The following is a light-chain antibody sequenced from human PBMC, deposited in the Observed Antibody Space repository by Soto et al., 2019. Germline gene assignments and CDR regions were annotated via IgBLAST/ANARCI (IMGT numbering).Light chain of an antibody. CDR2: DVS. CDR1: SSDVGGYNY. V-gene: IGLV2-14*01. Sequence: QSALTQPASVSGSPGQSITISCTGTSSDVGGYNYVSWYQQHPGKAPKLMIYDVSNRPSGVSNRLSGSKSGNTASLTISGLPAEDEADYYCSSYTSSSTLVVFGGGTQVTVL. CDR3: SSYTSSSTLVV. J-gene: IGLJ2*01.